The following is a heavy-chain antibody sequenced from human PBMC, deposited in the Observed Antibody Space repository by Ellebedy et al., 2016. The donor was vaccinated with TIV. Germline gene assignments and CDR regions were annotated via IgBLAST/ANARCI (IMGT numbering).Heavy chain of an antibody. CDR2: IWYDGSNK. CDR3: ARGDSSSLFDP. D-gene: IGHD6-13*01. CDR1: GFTFSSYG. Sequence: GESLKISCAASGFTFSSYGMHWVRQAPGKGLEWVAVIWYDGSNKYYADSVKGRFTISRDNSKNTLYLQMNSLRAEDTAVYYCARGDSSSLFDPWGQGTLVTVSS. J-gene: IGHJ5*02. V-gene: IGHV3-33*08.